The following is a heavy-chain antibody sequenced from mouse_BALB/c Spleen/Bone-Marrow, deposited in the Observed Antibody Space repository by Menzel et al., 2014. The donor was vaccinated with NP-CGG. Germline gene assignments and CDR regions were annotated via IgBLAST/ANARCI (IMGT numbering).Heavy chain of an antibody. CDR3: ARGAYYRFFDY. V-gene: IGHV2-9*02. D-gene: IGHD2-14*01. CDR2: IWTGGST. J-gene: IGHJ2*01. Sequence: QVQLKESGPGLVAPSQSLSITCTVSGFSLTSNGVHWVRQPPGKGLEWLGVIWTGGSTNYNSALMSRLSISKDNSKSQVFLKMNSPQTDDTAMYYCARGAYYRFFDYWGQGTTLTVSS. CDR1: GFSLTSNG.